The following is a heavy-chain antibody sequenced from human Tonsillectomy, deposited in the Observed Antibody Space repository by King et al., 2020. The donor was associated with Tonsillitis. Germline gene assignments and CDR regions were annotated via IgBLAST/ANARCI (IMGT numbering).Heavy chain of an antibody. CDR3: AKSSVLEWFSPFDP. CDR2: ISGSGGST. D-gene: IGHD3-3*01. J-gene: IGHJ5*02. CDR1: GFTFSSYA. Sequence: VQLVESGGGLVQPGGSLRLSCAASGFTFSSYAMSWVRQAPGKGLEWVSGISGSGGSTYYADSVKGRFTISRDNSKNTLFLQMNSLRAEDTAIYCCAKSSVLEWFSPFDPWGQGTLVTVSS. V-gene: IGHV3-23*04.